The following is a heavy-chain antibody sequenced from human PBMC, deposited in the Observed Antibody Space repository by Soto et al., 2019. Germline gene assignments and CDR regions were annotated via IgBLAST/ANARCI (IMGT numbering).Heavy chain of an antibody. CDR2: IKQDGGEK. CDR3: ARDSHAHFDY. CDR1: GFTFSNYW. Sequence: GGSQRLSYAASGFTFSNYWVSWVRQAPGRGLEWVASIKQDGGEKYYMDSVKGRFTISKDNAKNSLYLQLNSLRAGDTAVYYCARDSHAHFDYWGQGTLVTVSS. J-gene: IGHJ4*02. V-gene: IGHV3-7*01.